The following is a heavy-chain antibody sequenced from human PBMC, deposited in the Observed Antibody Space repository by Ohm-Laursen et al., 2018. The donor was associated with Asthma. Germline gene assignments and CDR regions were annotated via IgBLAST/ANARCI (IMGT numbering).Heavy chain of an antibody. CDR1: GGTFSSYA. V-gene: IGHV1-69*01. Sequence: SSVKVSCKASGGTFSSYAISWVRQAPGQGLEWMGGIIPIFGTANYAQKFQGRVTITADESTSTAYMELSSLRSEDTAVYYCASVVTPDYYYGMDVWGQGTTVTVSS. CDR3: ASVVTPDYYYGMDV. CDR2: IIPIFGTA. D-gene: IGHD4-23*01. J-gene: IGHJ6*02.